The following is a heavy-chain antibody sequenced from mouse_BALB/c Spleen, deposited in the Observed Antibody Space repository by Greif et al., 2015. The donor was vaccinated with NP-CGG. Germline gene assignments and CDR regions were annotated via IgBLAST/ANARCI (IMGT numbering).Heavy chain of an antibody. V-gene: IGHV5-6-3*01. D-gene: IGHD2-1*01. J-gene: IGHJ3*01. Sequence: EVNVVESGGGLVQPGGSLKLSCAASGFTFSSYGMSWVRQTPDKRLELVATINSNGGSTYYPDSVKGRFTISRDNAKNTLYLQMSSLKSEDTAMYYCARGNYGNYPWFAYWGQGTLVTVSA. CDR1: GFTFSSYG. CDR3: ARGNYGNYPWFAY. CDR2: INSNGGST.